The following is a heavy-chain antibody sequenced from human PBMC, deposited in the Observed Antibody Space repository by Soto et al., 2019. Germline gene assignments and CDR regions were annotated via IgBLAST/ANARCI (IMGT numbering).Heavy chain of an antibody. V-gene: IGHV5-51*01. CDR2: IYPGDSDT. Sequence: PVASLKSAGKGSGYSLTSYWIGWVRQMPGKGLEWMGIIYPGDSDTRYSPSFQGQVTISADKSISTAYLQWSSLKASDTAMYYCARQDYGDSDAFDIWGQGTMVTVSS. J-gene: IGHJ3*02. D-gene: IGHD4-17*01. CDR3: ARQDYGDSDAFDI. CDR1: GYSLTSYW.